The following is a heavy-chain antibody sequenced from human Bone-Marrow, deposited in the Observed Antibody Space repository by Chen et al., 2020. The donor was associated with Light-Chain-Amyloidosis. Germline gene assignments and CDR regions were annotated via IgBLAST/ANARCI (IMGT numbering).Heavy chain of an antibody. J-gene: IGHJ4*01. CDR3: AKSGDLTEGALYFDF. Sequence: QLQVHEAGPQLVKPSETLSLSCTVSGASISSDTYYWAWVRQPPGKGLEWIATIYDTGATYYNPSLESRVTVSEDTSDNQLSLRLTFMTAADSAVYYCAKSGDLTEGALYFDFWGHGALVTVSS. D-gene: IGHD1-26*01. CDR2: IYDTGAT. V-gene: IGHV4-39*01. CDR1: GASISSDTYY.